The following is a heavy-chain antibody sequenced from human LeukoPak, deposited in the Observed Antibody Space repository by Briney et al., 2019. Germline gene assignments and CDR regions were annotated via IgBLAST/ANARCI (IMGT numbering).Heavy chain of an antibody. CDR1: GGTFSSYA. Sequence: ASVKVSCKASGGTFSSYAISWVRQAPGQGLEWMGRIIPTFGTANYAQKFQGRVTITTDESTSTAYMELSSLRSEDTAVYYCAREGYCTNGVCYTGHYFDYWGQGTLVTVSS. D-gene: IGHD2-8*01. CDR3: AREGYCTNGVCYTGHYFDY. V-gene: IGHV1-69*05. CDR2: IIPTFGTA. J-gene: IGHJ4*02.